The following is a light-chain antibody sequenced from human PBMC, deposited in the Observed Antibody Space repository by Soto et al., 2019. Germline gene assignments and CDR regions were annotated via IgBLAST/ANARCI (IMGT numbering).Light chain of an antibody. CDR1: QSVSSY. CDR2: DAS. V-gene: IGKV3-11*01. J-gene: IGKJ4*01. CDR3: QQRSNWPLT. Sequence: EIVLTQSPATLSLSPGERATLSYRASQSVSSYLAWYQQKPGQAPRLLIYDASNRATGIPARFSGSGSGTDFTLTISSLEPEDFAVYYWQQRSNWPLTFGGGTKVEIK.